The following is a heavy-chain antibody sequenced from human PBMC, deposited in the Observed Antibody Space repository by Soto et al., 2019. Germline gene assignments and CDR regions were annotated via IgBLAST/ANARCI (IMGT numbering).Heavy chain of an antibody. V-gene: IGHV1-69*11. J-gene: IGHJ6*02. CDR2: IIPFIGTA. D-gene: IGHD4-4*01. CDR3: ARVVMTTAPASYYYGMDV. Sequence: SVKVSCKASGGTFSSYAISWVRQAPGQGLEWRGRIIPFIGTANYAQKFQGRVTITADESTSTAYMELTSLRSEDTAVYYCARVVMTTAPASYYYGMDVWGQGTTVTVSS. CDR1: GGTFSSYA.